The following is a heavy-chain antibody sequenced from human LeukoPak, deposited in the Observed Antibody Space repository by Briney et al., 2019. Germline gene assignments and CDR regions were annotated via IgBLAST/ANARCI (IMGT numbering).Heavy chain of an antibody. V-gene: IGHV3-23*01. CDR2: ISGSGSST. CDR1: GFTFSNYA. D-gene: IGHD3-22*01. Sequence: PGGSLRLSCAASGFTFSNYAMSWVRQAPGKGLEWVSVISGSGSSTDYADSVKGRFTISRDNSKNALYLQMNSLRVEDTAVYYCAKDPPRSRAIVDAFDVWGQGTMVTVSS. J-gene: IGHJ3*01. CDR3: AKDPPRSRAIVDAFDV.